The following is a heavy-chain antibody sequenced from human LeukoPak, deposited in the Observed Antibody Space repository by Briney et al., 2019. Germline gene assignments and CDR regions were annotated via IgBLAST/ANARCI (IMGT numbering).Heavy chain of an antibody. CDR3: ARSPPRSAVITFGGVFDY. CDR1: GGSISSGSYY. D-gene: IGHD3-16*01. CDR2: INHSGST. J-gene: IGHJ4*02. Sequence: PSETLSLTCTVSGGSISSGSYYWSWIRQPPGKGLEWIGEINHSGSTNYNPSLKSRVTTSVDTSKNQFSLKLSSVTAADTAVYYCARSPPRSAVITFGGVFDYWGQGTLVTVSS. V-gene: IGHV4-39*07.